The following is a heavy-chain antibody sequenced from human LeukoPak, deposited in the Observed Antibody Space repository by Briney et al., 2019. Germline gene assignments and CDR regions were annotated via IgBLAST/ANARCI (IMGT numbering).Heavy chain of an antibody. CDR3: ARGNSMADY. D-gene: IGHD2-21*01. CDR1: GFAFSDYY. CDR2: ISGSSSYT. J-gene: IGHJ4*02. V-gene: IGHV3-11*06. Sequence: GGSLRLSCAASGFAFSDYYMSWIRQAPGKGLEWVSYISGSSSYTNYAESVKGRFTISRDNAKNSLYLQMNSLRAEDTAVYYCARGNSMADYWGQGTLVTVSS.